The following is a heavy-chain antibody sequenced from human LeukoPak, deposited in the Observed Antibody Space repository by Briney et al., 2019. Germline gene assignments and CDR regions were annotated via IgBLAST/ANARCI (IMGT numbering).Heavy chain of an antibody. V-gene: IGHV3-21*01. CDR1: GFTFSSCS. D-gene: IGHD1-26*01. CDR2: ISSSSSYI. J-gene: IGHJ4*02. Sequence: GGTLRLSCAASGFTFSSCSMNWVRQAPGKGLEWVSSISSSSSYIYYADSVKGRFTISRDNAKNSLYLQMNSLRAEDTAVYYCARDYGGSYCDRFDYWGQGTLVTVSS. CDR3: ARDYGGSYCDRFDY.